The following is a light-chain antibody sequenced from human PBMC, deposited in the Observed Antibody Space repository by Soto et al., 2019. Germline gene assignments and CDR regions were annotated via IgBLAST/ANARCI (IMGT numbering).Light chain of an antibody. Sequence: EIELTQSPGTLSLSPGERATLSCRASQSVSSSYVAWYQQTPGQAPRLLIYGASRRATGIPDRFSGSGSGTDFTLTISRLEPEDFAVYYCQQYGSSPGTFGQGTKVEIK. V-gene: IGKV3-20*01. J-gene: IGKJ1*01. CDR3: QQYGSSPGT. CDR2: GAS. CDR1: QSVSSSY.